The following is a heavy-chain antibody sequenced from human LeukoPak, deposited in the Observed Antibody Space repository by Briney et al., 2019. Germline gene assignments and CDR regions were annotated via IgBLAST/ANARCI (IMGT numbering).Heavy chain of an antibody. CDR2: ISYDGSKK. CDR1: GFTFSSYG. D-gene: IGHD3-22*01. J-gene: IGHJ4*02. V-gene: IGHV3-30*18. CDR3: AKDLSYDSSGSDY. Sequence: GGSLRLSCAASGFTFSSYGMHWVRQAPGKGLEWVAVISYDGSKKYYADSVEGRFTISRDNSKNTLYLQMNSLRTEDTAVYYCAKDLSYDSSGSDYWGQGTLVTVSS.